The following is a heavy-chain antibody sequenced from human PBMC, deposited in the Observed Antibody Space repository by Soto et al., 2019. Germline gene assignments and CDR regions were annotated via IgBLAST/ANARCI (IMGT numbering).Heavy chain of an antibody. Sequence: QVQLVQSGAEVKKPGSSVKVSCKASGGTFSSYAISWVRQAPGQGLEWMGGIIPIFGTANYAQKFQGRVTSTADESTSTADMELSSLRSEDTAVYYCARQYYPYGMDVWGQGTTVTVSS. CDR1: GGTFSSYA. D-gene: IGHD3-10*01. J-gene: IGHJ6*02. CDR3: ARQYYPYGMDV. V-gene: IGHV1-69*12. CDR2: IIPIFGTA.